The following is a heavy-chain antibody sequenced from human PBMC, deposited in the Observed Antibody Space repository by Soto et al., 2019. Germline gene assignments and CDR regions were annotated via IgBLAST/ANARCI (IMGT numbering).Heavy chain of an antibody. J-gene: IGHJ4*02. CDR1: GGSISGYY. CDR2: IYYSSTT. CDR3: ARESYYGSGATVVAY. Sequence: SETLSLTCTVSGGSISGYYWSWIRQPPGKGLEWIGYIYYSSTTSYNPSLNSRVTMSVDTSKNQFSLKVNSVTAADTAVYYCARESYYGSGATVVAYWGQGTLVTVSS. V-gene: IGHV4-59*01. D-gene: IGHD3-10*01.